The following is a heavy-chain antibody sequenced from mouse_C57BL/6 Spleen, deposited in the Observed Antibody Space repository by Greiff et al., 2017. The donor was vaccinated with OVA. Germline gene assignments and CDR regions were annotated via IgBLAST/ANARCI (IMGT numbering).Heavy chain of an antibody. J-gene: IGHJ3*01. CDR1: GYAFSSSW. CDR3: AREEKDYYGSSYGFAY. D-gene: IGHD1-1*01. Sequence: VQVVESGPELVKPGASVKISCKASGYAFSSSWMNWVKQRPGKGLEWIGRIYPGDGDTNYNGKFKGKATLTADKSSSTAYMQLSSLTSEDSAVYFCAREEKDYYGSSYGFAYWGQGTLVTVSA. CDR2: IYPGDGDT. V-gene: IGHV1-82*01.